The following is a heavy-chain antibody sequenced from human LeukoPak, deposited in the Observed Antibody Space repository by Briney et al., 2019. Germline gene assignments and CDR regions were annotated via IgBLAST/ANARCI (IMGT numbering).Heavy chain of an antibody. J-gene: IGHJ4*02. Sequence: SQTLSLTCTVSGGSISSGSYYWSWIRQPAGKGLEWIGRIYTSGSTNCNPSLKSRVPISVDTSKNQFSLKLSSVTATDTAVYYCARDSRDGLHYWGQGTLVTVSS. CDR3: ARDSRDGLHY. CDR2: IYTSGST. D-gene: IGHD5-24*01. V-gene: IGHV4-61*02. CDR1: GGSISSGSYY.